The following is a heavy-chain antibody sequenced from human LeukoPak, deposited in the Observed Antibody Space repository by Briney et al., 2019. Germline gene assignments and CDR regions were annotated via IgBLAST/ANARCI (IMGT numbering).Heavy chain of an antibody. CDR3: ARPSQNDPGA. CDR2: IYYSGST. CDR1: GGSISSSSYY. D-gene: IGHD1-1*01. J-gene: IGHJ5*02. V-gene: IGHV4-39*01. Sequence: PSETLSLTCTVSGGSISSSSYYWGWIRQPPGKGLEWIGSIYYSGSTYYNPSLKSRVTISVDTSKNQFSLKLSSVTAADTAVYYCARPSQNDPGAWGQGTLVTVSS.